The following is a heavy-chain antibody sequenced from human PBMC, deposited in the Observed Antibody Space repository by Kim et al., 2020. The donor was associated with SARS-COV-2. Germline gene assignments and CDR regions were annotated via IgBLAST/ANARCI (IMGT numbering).Heavy chain of an antibody. D-gene: IGHD3-10*01. J-gene: IGHJ3*02. V-gene: IGHV4-34*01. CDR2: INHSGST. CDR1: GGSFSGYY. CDR3: ARGEGYYYAPDI. Sequence: SETLSLTCAVYGGSFSGYYWSWIRQPPGKGLEWIGEINHSGSTNYNPSLKSRVTISVDTSKNQFSLKLSSVTAADTVVYYCARGEGYYYAPDIWGQGTMVTVSS.